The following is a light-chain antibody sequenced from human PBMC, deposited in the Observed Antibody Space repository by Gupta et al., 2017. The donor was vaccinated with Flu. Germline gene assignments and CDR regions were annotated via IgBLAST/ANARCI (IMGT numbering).Light chain of an antibody. Sequence: EIVMTQSPATLSVSPGERATLSCRASQSISTDLAWYQQQPGQAPRLLMFGSSTRATGIPARFSGSGSGTELPLTISSRQSEDFAVYYCQQYKNWPPLTFGGGTKVEIK. CDR1: QSISTD. V-gene: IGKV3-15*01. CDR2: GSS. J-gene: IGKJ4*01. CDR3: QQYKNWPPLT.